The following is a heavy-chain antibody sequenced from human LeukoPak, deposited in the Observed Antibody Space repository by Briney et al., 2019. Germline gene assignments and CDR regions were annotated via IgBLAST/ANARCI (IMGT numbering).Heavy chain of an antibody. D-gene: IGHD6-13*01. CDR2: ISAYNGNT. CDR3: ARDLGSSWYNDAFDI. CDR1: GYTFTSYG. Sequence: GASVKVSCKASGYTFTSYGINWVRQAPGQGLEWMGWISAYNGNTNYAQELQGRVTMTTDTSTTTAYMELRSLRSEDTAVYYCARDLGSSWYNDAFDIWGQGTMVTVSS. V-gene: IGHV1-18*01. J-gene: IGHJ3*02.